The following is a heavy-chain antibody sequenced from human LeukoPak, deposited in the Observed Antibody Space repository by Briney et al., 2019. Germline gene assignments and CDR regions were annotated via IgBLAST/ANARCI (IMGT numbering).Heavy chain of an antibody. J-gene: IGHJ4*02. CDR3: AREWGSYSRGGDY. D-gene: IGHD1-26*01. V-gene: IGHV3-21*01. CDR1: GFTFSSYS. CDR2: ISSSSSYI. Sequence: KSGGSLRLSCAASGFTFSSYSMNWVRQAPGKGLEWVSSISSSSSYIYYADSVKGRFTISRDNAKNSLYLQMNSLRAEDTAVYYCAREWGSYSRGGDYWGQGTLVTVSS.